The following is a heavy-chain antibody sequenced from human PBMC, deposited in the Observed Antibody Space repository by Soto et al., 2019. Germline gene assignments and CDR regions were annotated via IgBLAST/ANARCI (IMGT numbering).Heavy chain of an antibody. D-gene: IGHD2-15*01. J-gene: IGHJ4*02. CDR3: ARGPGCSSGSCYSDY. CDR2: INHSGST. Sequence: GKGLEWIGEINHSGSTNYNPSLKSRVTISVDTSKNQFSLKLSSVTAADTAVYYCARGPGCSSGSCYSDYRGQGILVSGSS. V-gene: IGHV4-34*01.